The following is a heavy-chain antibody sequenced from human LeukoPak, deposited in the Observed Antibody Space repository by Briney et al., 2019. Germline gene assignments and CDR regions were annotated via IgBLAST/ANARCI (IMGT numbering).Heavy chain of an antibody. D-gene: IGHD2-21*02. CDR2: IIPIFGTS. CDR3: ARSSVVTAMVHLDY. Sequence: GGSLRLSCAASGFTFSSYAISWVRQAPGQGLEWMGGIIPIFGTSNYAQKFQGRVTITADKSTSAAYMELSSLRSEDTAVYYCARSSVVTAMVHLDYWGQGTLVTVSS. CDR1: GFTFSSYA. J-gene: IGHJ4*02. V-gene: IGHV1-69*06.